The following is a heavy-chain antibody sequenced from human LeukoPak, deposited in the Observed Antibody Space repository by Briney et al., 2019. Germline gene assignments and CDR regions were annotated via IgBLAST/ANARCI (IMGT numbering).Heavy chain of an antibody. V-gene: IGHV4-38-2*02. Sequence: SETLSLTCTVSGYSISSGYFWGWIRQPPGKGLEWIGTISHGGSTYYNPSLKSRVTISVDTSKNQFSLNLSSVTAADTAVFYCARATVTTEGDYFDHWGQGTLVTVSS. CDR2: ISHGGST. CDR3: ARATVTTEGDYFDH. D-gene: IGHD4-17*01. CDR1: GYSISSGYF. J-gene: IGHJ4*02.